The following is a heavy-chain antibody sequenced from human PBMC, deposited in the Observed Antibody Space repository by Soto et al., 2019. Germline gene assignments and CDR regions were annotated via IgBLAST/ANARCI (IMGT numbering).Heavy chain of an antibody. CDR1: GGTLSSYS. Sequence: QVQLVQSGPEVKKPGSSVKVSCKTSGGTLSSYSISWVRQAPGQGLEWVGRIITFVGKANVAQQFQGRVTITADRSTDTTYMELRRLTSDDTAVYYCARVTVGDDSGGNYMDVWGTGTTVTVSS. D-gene: IGHD5-12*01. CDR3: ARVTVGDDSGGNYMDV. CDR2: IITFVGKA. J-gene: IGHJ6*03. V-gene: IGHV1-69*08.